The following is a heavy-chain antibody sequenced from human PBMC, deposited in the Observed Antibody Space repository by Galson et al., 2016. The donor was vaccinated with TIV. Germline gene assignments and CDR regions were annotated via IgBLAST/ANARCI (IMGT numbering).Heavy chain of an antibody. V-gene: IGHV3-74*01. CDR2: IDNDGSQT. Sequence: SLRLSCAASGFTFSTYWMHWVRQVPGKGVMWVSRIDNDGSQTDYADSVRGRFTVSRDNAKNALYLQMSSQRAEDTAVYYCARDQATLVARWFAPWGQGTLVTVSS. J-gene: IGHJ5*02. CDR3: ARDQATLVARWFAP. CDR1: GFTFSTYW.